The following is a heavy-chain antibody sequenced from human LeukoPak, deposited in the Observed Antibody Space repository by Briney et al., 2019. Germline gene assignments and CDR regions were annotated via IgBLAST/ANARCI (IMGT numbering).Heavy chain of an antibody. CDR1: GFTFSSYA. V-gene: IGHV3-7*01. CDR2: IKQDGSEK. J-gene: IGHJ4*02. D-gene: IGHD3-22*01. CDR3: ARDQDYYDSSGYYLIFDY. Sequence: GGSLRLSRAASGFTFSSYAMNWVRQAPGKGLEWVANIKQDGSEKYYVDSVKGRFTISRDNAKNSLYLQMNSLRAEDTAVYYCARDQDYYDSSGYYLIFDYWGQGTLVTVSS.